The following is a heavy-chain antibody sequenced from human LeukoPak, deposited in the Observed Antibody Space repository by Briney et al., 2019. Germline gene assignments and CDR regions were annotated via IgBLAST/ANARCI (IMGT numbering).Heavy chain of an antibody. CDR2: ISAYNGNT. Sequence: PVASVKVSCKASGYTFISYGISWVRQAPGQGLEWMGWISAYNGNTNYAQKLQGRVTMTTDTSTSTAYMELRSLRSDDTAVYYCAGGGYDYYDSSGYSNKVGTIYMDVWGKGTTVTISS. CDR1: GYTFISYG. V-gene: IGHV1-18*01. CDR3: AGGGYDYYDSSGYSNKVGTIYMDV. J-gene: IGHJ6*03. D-gene: IGHD3-22*01.